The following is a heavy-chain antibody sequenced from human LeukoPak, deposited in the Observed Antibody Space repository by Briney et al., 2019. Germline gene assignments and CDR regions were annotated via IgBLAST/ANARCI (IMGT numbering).Heavy chain of an antibody. J-gene: IGHJ3*01. Sequence: PGGSLRLSCEVSGFTFSHYWMMWVRQAPGKGPEWVASIDADGSETNYVDSVTGRLTVSRDNAKNSLFLQMNSLRAEDTPVYYWVRYGRRANDQPFDVWGQGTMVTVSS. CDR2: IDADGSET. CDR1: GFTFSHYW. D-gene: IGHD1-1*01. V-gene: IGHV3-7*01. CDR3: VRYGRRANDQPFDV.